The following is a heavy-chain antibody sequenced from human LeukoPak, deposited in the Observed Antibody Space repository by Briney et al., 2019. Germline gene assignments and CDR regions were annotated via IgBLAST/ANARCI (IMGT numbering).Heavy chain of an antibody. CDR3: ARSRIAAAGTRAFDI. CDR2: INHSGST. CDR1: GGSFSGYY. Sequence: SETLSLTCAVYGGSFSGYYWSWIRQPPGKGLEWIGEINHSGSTNYNPSLKSRVTISADTSKNQFSLKLSSVTAADTAVYYCARSRIAAAGTRAFDIWGQGTMVTVSS. V-gene: IGHV4-34*01. J-gene: IGHJ3*02. D-gene: IGHD6-13*01.